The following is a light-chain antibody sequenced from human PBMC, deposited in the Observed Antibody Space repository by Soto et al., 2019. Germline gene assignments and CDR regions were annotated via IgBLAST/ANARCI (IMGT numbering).Light chain of an antibody. V-gene: IGLV1-51*01. CDR3: GSWDSSLSAYV. Sequence: VLTQPPSVSAAPGQKVTISCSGSSSNIGGNSVSWYQQLPGTAPKLLIYGDDKRPSGIPDRFSGSKSGTSATLGITGFQTGDEADYYCGSWDSSLSAYVFATGTKVTVL. CDR2: GDD. CDR1: SSNIGGNS. J-gene: IGLJ1*01.